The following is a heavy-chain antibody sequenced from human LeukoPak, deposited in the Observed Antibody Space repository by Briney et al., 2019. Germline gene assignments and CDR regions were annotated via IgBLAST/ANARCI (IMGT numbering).Heavy chain of an antibody. CDR1: GFTFSSYG. CDR2: ISYDGSNK. Sequence: PGGSLRLSCAASGFTFSSYGMHWVRQAPGKGLEWVAVISYDGSNKYYADSVKGRFTISRDNSKNTLYLQMNSLRAEDAAVYYCAKDLSPSGYYYGMDVWGQGTTVTVSS. D-gene: IGHD3-10*01. V-gene: IGHV3-30*18. CDR3: AKDLSPSGYYYGMDV. J-gene: IGHJ6*02.